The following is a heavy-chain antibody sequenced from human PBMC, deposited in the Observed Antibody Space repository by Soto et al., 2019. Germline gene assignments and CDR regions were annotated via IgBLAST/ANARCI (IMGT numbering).Heavy chain of an antibody. CDR1: GGSISSSSYY. Sequence: PSETLSLTCTVSGGSISSSSYYWGWIRQPPGKGLEWIGSIYYSGSTYYNPSLKSRVTISVDTSKNQFSLKLSSVTAADTAVYYCASLGWELTPPHDYWGQGTLVTVSS. CDR2: IYYSGST. D-gene: IGHD1-26*01. J-gene: IGHJ4*02. CDR3: ASLGWELTPPHDY. V-gene: IGHV4-39*01.